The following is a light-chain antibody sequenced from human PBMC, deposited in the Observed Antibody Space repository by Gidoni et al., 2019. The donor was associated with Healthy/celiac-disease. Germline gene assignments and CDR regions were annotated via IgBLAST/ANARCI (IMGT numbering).Light chain of an antibody. Sequence: EIVLTQSPGTLSLSPGERATLSCRASQSVSSSYLAWYQQKPGQAPRLLIYGASSRATGIPDRFSGSGSGTDFTLTISRLEPEDFAVYYCQQYGSSPWTFXQXPKVEIK. J-gene: IGKJ1*01. CDR3: QQYGSSPWT. CDR1: QSVSSSY. V-gene: IGKV3-20*01. CDR2: GAS.